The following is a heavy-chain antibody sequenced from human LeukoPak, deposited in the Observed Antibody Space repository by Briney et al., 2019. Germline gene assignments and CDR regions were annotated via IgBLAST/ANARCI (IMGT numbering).Heavy chain of an antibody. Sequence: PSETLSLTCAVYGGSFSGYYWSWIRQPPGKGLEWIGEINHSGSTNYNPPLKSRVTISVDTSKNQFSLKLSSVTAADTAVYYCARGGQDIVVVPAAIPPRFNYWGQGTLVTVSS. CDR2: INHSGST. D-gene: IGHD2-2*02. CDR1: GGSFSGYY. J-gene: IGHJ4*02. V-gene: IGHV4-34*01. CDR3: ARGGQDIVVVPAAIPPRFNY.